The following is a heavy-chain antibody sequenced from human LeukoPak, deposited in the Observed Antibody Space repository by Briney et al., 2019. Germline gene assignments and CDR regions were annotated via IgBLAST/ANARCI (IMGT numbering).Heavy chain of an antibody. Sequence: GGSLRLSCAASGFTFSSYAMSWVRQAPGKGLEWVSAISGSGGSTYHADSVKGRFTISRDNSKNTLYLQMNSLRAEDTAVYYCARGVPGGGSGSSFFDYWGQGTLVTVSS. V-gene: IGHV3-23*01. CDR3: ARGVPGGGSGSSFFDY. D-gene: IGHD3-10*01. CDR1: GFTFSSYA. CDR2: ISGSGGST. J-gene: IGHJ4*02.